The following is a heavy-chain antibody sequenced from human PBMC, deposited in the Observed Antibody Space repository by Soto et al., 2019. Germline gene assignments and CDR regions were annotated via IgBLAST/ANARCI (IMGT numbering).Heavy chain of an antibody. D-gene: IGHD3-22*01. V-gene: IGHV3-30*18. CDR2: ISYDGSNK. Sequence: PGGSLRLSCSASELTFSSYRMHWVRQAPGKGLEWVAVISYDGSNKYYADSVKGRFTISRDNSKNTLYLQMNSLRAEDTAVYYCAKSLRGFNYYGMDVWGQGTTVTVSS. J-gene: IGHJ6*02. CDR3: AKSLRGFNYYGMDV. CDR1: ELTFSSYR.